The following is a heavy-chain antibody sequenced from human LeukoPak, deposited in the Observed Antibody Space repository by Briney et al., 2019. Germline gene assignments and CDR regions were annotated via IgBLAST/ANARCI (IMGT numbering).Heavy chain of an antibody. Sequence: GGSLGLSCAASGFSFSRYWMTWVRQAPGKGLEWVANIKGDESDDHYVASVRGRFTISRGNAKRSLYLQMNNLRAEDTGVYYCARVADYDFLSGYYSPFDHWGQGVLVIVSS. CDR1: GFSFSRYW. V-gene: IGHV3-7*01. J-gene: IGHJ4*02. CDR2: IKGDESDD. CDR3: ARVADYDFLSGYYSPFDH. D-gene: IGHD3-3*01.